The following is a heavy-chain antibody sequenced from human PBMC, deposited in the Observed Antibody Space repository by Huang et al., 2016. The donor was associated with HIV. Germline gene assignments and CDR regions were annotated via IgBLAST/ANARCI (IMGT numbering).Heavy chain of an antibody. D-gene: IGHD3-16*02. CDR3: ARVYDDVWGTYRYTDWYFDL. CDR1: GFTLSGYT. CDR2: ISSSSSYI. V-gene: IGHV3-21*01. Sequence: EVQLVESGGGLVKPGGSLRVSCTASGFTLSGYTMNWVRQAPGKGLEWVSCISSSSSYIYYADSVKGRFTISRDNAKNSLYLQMNSLRAEDTAVYYCARVYDDVWGTYRYTDWYFDLWGRGTLVTVSS. J-gene: IGHJ2*01.